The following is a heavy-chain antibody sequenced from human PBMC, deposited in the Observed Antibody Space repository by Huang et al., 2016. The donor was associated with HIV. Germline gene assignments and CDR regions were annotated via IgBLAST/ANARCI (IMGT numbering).Heavy chain of an antibody. CDR3: AHGAYDTSGYFFRLRFDY. CDR2: IYWDDDK. CDR1: GFSLHTGEVG. V-gene: IGHV2-5*02. Sequence: QITLKESGPTLVKPTQTLTLTCSFSGFSLHTGEVGVGWIRQPPGKALEWLALIYWDDDKGNSPSLKSRLIITKDTSKNQVVLTMTNMDPVDTATYYCAHGAYDTSGYFFRLRFDYWGRGTLVTVSS. D-gene: IGHD3-22*01. J-gene: IGHJ4*02.